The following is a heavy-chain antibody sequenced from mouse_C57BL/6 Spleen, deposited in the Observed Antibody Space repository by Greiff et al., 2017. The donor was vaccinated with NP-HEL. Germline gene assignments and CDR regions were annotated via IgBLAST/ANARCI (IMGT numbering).Heavy chain of an antibody. CDR2: ISSGSSTI. CDR3: ARLGPHWYFDV. J-gene: IGHJ1*03. V-gene: IGHV5-17*01. Sequence: EVKLVESGGGLVKPGGSLKLSCAASGFTFSDYGMHWVRQAPEKGLEWVAYISSGSSTIYYADTVKGRFTISRDNAKNTLFLQMTSLRSEDTAMYYCARLGPHWYFDVWGTGTTVTVSS. D-gene: IGHD4-1*01. CDR1: GFTFSDYG.